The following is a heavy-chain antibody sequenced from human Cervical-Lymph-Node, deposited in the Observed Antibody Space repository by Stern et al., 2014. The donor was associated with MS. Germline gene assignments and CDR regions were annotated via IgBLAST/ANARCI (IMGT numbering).Heavy chain of an antibody. CDR3: ARGATQAFDP. J-gene: IGHJ5*02. Sequence: QLQLQESGPGLVKPSETLSLTCTLSGGSISSYYWSWIRQPPGKGLEWIGYIYYSGSTNYNPSLKSRVTISVDTSKNQFSLKLSSVTAADTAVYYCARGATQAFDPWGQGTLVTVSS. CDR2: IYYSGST. V-gene: IGHV4-59*01. CDR1: GGSISSYY.